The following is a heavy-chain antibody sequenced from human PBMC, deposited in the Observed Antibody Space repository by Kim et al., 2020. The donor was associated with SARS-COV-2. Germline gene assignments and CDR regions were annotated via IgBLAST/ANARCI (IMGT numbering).Heavy chain of an antibody. D-gene: IGHD6-19*01. CDR3: ARSTGSYSSGQH. V-gene: IGHV1-18*01. J-gene: IGHJ4*02. Sequence: NYAQNLQGRVTMTTDTSTSTAYMELRSLRSDDTAVYYCARSTGSYSSGQHWGQGTLVTVSS.